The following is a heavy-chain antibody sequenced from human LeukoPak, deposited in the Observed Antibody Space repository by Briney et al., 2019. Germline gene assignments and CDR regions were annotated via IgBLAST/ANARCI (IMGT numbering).Heavy chain of an antibody. CDR2: IYDSGST. Sequence: SETLSLTCTVSGASIRSGDYYWSWIRQPPGKGLEWIGYIYDSGSTYYNPSLKSRITISVDTSENRFSLKLSSVTATDTAVYYCARDCSGGSCCGAFDIWGQGTMVTVSP. V-gene: IGHV4-30-4*01. CDR3: ARDCSGGSCCGAFDI. J-gene: IGHJ3*02. CDR1: GASIRSGDYY. D-gene: IGHD2-15*01.